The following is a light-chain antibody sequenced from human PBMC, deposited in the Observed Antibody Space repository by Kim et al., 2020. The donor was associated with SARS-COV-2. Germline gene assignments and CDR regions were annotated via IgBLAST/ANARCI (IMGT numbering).Light chain of an antibody. V-gene: IGLV1-51*01. CDR3: GAWDTSLTAGV. CDR1: SSNIGKNY. J-gene: IGLJ1*01. CDR2: DND. Sequence: GQKVTISCSGTSSNIGKNYVSWYHQLPGTAPKLLIYDNDKRPSGIPDRFSGSKSGTSASLGITGLQTGDEADYYCGAWDTSLTAGVFGTGTKVTVL.